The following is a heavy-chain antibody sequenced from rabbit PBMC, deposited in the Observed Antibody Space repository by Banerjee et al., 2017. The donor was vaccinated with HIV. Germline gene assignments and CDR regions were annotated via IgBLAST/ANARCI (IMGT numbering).Heavy chain of an antibody. J-gene: IGHJ4*01. CDR1: GFSFSDKYV. CDR2: IDAGSRDST. D-gene: IGHD4-1*01. CDR3: ARDLAGVIGWNFAL. Sequence: QEQLEESGGDLVKPGRSLTLTCTASGFSFSDKYVMCWVRQAPGKGLEWIACIDAGSRDSTYYASWVNGRFTISKTSSTTVTLQMTSLTAADTATYFCARDLAGVIGWNFALWGQGTLVTVS. V-gene: IGHV1S45*01.